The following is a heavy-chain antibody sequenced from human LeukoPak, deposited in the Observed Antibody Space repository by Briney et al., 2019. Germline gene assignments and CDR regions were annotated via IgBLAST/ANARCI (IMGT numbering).Heavy chain of an antibody. CDR3: AKAGPYCSSTSCDIRSRGFDYYYYMDV. D-gene: IGHD2-2*01. Sequence: GGSLRLSCAASGFTFSSYGMHWVRQAPGKGLEWVAFIRYDGSNKYYADSVKGRFTISRDNSKNTLYLQMNSLRAEDTAVYYCAKAGPYCSSTSCDIRSRGFDYYYYMDVWGKGTTVTVSS. CDR2: IRYDGSNK. CDR1: GFTFSSYG. J-gene: IGHJ6*03. V-gene: IGHV3-30*02.